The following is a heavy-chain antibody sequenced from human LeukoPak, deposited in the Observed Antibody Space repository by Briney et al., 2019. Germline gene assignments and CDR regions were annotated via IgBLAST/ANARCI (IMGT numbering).Heavy chain of an antibody. CDR1: GYTFTNYA. CDR3: ARGGVLWPPPQGIYSYGHDSSGTDY. CDR2: INTNTGNP. V-gene: IGHV7-4-1*02. Sequence: GASVKVSCKASGYTFTNYAMNWVRQAPGQGLEWMGWINTNTGNPTYAQGFTGRFVFSLDTSVSTAYLQISSLKAEDTAVYYCARGGVLWPPPQGIYSYGHDSSGTDYWGQGTLVTVSS. D-gene: IGHD5-18*01. J-gene: IGHJ4*02.